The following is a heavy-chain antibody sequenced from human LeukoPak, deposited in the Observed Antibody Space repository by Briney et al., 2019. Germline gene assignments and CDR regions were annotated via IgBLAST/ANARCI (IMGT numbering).Heavy chain of an antibody. J-gene: IGHJ4*02. Sequence: SETLSLTCTVSGASISGYYWSWIRQPPGKGLEWIGYIYSSGSTNYNPSLKSRVTISVDTSRTQFSLKLSSVTAADTAVYYCASQIAVAIDYWGQGTLVTVSS. D-gene: IGHD6-19*01. CDR3: ASQIAVAIDY. CDR1: GASISGYY. V-gene: IGHV4-59*12. CDR2: IYSSGST.